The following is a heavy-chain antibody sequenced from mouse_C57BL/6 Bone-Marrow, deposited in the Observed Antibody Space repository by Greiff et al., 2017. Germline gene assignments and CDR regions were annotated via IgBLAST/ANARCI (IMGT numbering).Heavy chain of an antibody. CDR2: IHPNSGST. D-gene: IGHD2-1*01. J-gene: IGHJ3*01. CDR1: GYTFTSYW. Sequence: VQLQQPGAELVKPGASVKLSCKASGYTFTSYWMHWVKQRPGQGLEWIGMIHPNSGSTTYNEKFKSKATLTVDKSSSTAYRQLSSLTSEDAAVYYCARRLYYGNYGFAYWGQGTLVTVSA. V-gene: IGHV1-64*01. CDR3: ARRLYYGNYGFAY.